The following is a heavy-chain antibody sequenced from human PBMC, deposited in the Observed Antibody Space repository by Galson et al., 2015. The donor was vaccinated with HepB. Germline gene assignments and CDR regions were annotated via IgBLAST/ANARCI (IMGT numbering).Heavy chain of an antibody. D-gene: IGHD2-2*01. V-gene: IGHV1-2*02. CDR2: INPNSGGT. Sequence: SVKVSCKASGYTFTGYYMHWVRQAPGQGLEWMGWINPNSGGTNYAQKFQGRVTMTRDTSISTAYMELSRLRSDDTAVYYCARSRACSSTSCPSNWFDPWGQGTLVTVSS. CDR1: GYTFTGYY. J-gene: IGHJ5*02. CDR3: ARSRACSSTSCPSNWFDP.